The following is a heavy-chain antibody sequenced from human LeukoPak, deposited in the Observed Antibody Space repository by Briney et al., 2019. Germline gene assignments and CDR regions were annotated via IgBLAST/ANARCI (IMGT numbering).Heavy chain of an antibody. D-gene: IGHD4-17*01. CDR1: GVTFSSSA. J-gene: IGHJ6*02. V-gene: IGHV3-23*01. CDR2: ISSGSGSL. Sequence: GGSLRLSCAASGVTFSSSAMSWVRQAPGKGLEWVSAISSGSGSLFYADSVKGRFTISRDNSKNTLYLQMNSLRAEDTAFYCAKKIGGAETGWVYYYGMDVWGQGTTVTVPS. CDR3: AKKIGGAETGWVYYYGMDV.